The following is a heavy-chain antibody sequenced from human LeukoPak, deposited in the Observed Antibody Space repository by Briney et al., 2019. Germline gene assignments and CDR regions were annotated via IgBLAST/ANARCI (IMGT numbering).Heavy chain of an antibody. Sequence: HPGGSLRLSCAASGFTVSSNYMSWVRQAPGKGLEWVSVIYSGGSTYYADSVKGRFTISRDNYRNTMYLQMNSLRAEDTAVYYCVKDYQVGSSPAFGDSWGQGTLVTVSS. CDR1: GFTVSSNY. CDR2: IYSGGST. D-gene: IGHD1-26*01. CDR3: VKDYQVGSSPAFGDS. J-gene: IGHJ4*02. V-gene: IGHV3-53*01.